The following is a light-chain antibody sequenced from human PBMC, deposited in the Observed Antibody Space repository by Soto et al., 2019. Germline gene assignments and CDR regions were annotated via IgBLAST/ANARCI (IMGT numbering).Light chain of an antibody. CDR3: QQRSNWPPIT. CDR2: DAS. V-gene: IGKV3-11*01. Sequence: EIVLTQSPATLSLSPGERATLSCRASQSVSSYLAWYQQEPGQAPRLLIYDASNRATGIPARFSGSGSGTDFTLTFSSLEPEDFAVYYCQQRSNWPPITFGQGTRLEIK. J-gene: IGKJ5*01. CDR1: QSVSSY.